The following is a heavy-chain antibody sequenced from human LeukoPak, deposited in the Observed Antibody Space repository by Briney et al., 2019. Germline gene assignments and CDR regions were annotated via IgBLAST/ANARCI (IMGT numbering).Heavy chain of an antibody. D-gene: IGHD4-23*01. Sequence: GSLRLSCAASGFTLSSYGMHWVRQAPGKGLEWVAVIWYDGSNKYYADSAKGRFTISRDNSKNTLYLQMNSLRAEDTAVYYCARVPGGNWGDFDYWGQGTLVTVSS. CDR1: GFTLSSYG. CDR2: IWYDGSNK. J-gene: IGHJ4*02. CDR3: ARVPGGNWGDFDY. V-gene: IGHV3-33*01.